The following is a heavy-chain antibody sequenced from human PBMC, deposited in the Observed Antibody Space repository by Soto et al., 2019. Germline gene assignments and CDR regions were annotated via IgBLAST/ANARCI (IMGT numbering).Heavy chain of an antibody. CDR2: IYYSGST. V-gene: IGHV4-59*01. Sequence: SETLSLTYTISGCSISNYYWSSIRQPPGKGLEWIGYIYYSGSTNYNPSLKSRVTISVDTSKNQFSLKLRSVTAADTAVYYCARGMPYYDILTGLISHYYYYMDVWGKGTTVTVS. J-gene: IGHJ6*03. CDR1: GCSISNYY. D-gene: IGHD3-9*01. CDR3: ARGMPYYDILTGLISHYYYYMDV.